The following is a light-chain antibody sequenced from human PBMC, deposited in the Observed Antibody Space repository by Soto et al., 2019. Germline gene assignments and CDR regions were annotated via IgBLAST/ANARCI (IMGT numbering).Light chain of an antibody. J-gene: IGKJ1*01. V-gene: IGKV1-39*01. CDR1: QRISSS. Sequence: DIQMTQSPSSLSASVGDRVTITCRASQRISSSLNWYQQRPGKAPTLLIYAASSLQSGVPSRFSGSGSGTDFTITISSLQPEDFATYYCQESYSTPPTFGQGTKVEIK. CDR2: AAS. CDR3: QESYSTPPT.